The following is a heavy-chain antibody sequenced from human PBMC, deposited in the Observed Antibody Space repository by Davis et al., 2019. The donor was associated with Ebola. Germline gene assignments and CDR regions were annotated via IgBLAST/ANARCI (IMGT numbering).Heavy chain of an antibody. Sequence: GESLKISCAASGFTFTNLPMSWVRQAPGKGLQWVSSISDSGGSTYYADSVKGRFTMSRDTSKNTLYLQMNSLRDEDSAVYYCARDFSPDSSGSGYWGQGTLVTVSS. J-gene: IGHJ4*02. CDR2: ISDSGGST. D-gene: IGHD3-22*01. V-gene: IGHV3-23*01. CDR1: GFTFTNLP. CDR3: ARDFSPDSSGSGY.